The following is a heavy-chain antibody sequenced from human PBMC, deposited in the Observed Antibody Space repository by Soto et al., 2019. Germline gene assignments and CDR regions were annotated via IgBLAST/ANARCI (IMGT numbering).Heavy chain of an antibody. CDR1: GYTFTKYG. CDR2: RSAFNGHT. V-gene: IGHV1-18*01. D-gene: IGHD2-15*01. CDR3: SRQRGVVIAAASADGFDI. J-gene: IGHJ3*02. Sequence: ASVKVSCKASGYTFTKYGINWVRGAPGQGLEWMGGRSAFNGHTDDAPNFRGRGAMTTDPSTNTTYIELTTLRSRDTARDHWSRQRGVVIAAASADGFDIWGQGTMVTVS.